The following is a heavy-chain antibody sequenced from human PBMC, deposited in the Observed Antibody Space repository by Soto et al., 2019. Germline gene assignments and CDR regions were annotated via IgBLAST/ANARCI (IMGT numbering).Heavy chain of an antibody. Sequence: KPSETLSLTCTVSGGSISSSSYYWGWIRQPPGKGLEWIGSIYYSGSTYYNPSLKSRVTISVDTSKNQFSLKLSSVTAADTAVYYCAREPDTGYSSGWYKASGGYYFDYWGQGTLVTVSS. V-gene: IGHV4-39*02. CDR2: IYYSGST. J-gene: IGHJ4*02. D-gene: IGHD6-19*01. CDR1: GGSISSSSYY. CDR3: AREPDTGYSSGWYKASGGYYFDY.